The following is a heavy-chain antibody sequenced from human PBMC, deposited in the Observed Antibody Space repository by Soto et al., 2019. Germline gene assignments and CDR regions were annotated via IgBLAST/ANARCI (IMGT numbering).Heavy chain of an antibody. D-gene: IGHD1-26*01. V-gene: IGHV4-31*11. CDR1: GGSITSGGSY. CDR2: VYYSWSG. J-gene: IGHJ6*03. Sequence: QVQLRESGPGLVKPSETLSLTCAVSGGSITSGGSYWSWVRQHPGKGLEWIGHVYYSWSGYYNPSLKSRVAISVDTSKNHFSLRVNYVTAADTAVYYCAKSLPGGTIYYMDVWGEGTTITVSS. CDR3: AKSLPGGTIYYMDV.